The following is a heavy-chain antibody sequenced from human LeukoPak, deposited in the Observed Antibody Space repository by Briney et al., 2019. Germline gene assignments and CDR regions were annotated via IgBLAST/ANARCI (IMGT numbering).Heavy chain of an antibody. D-gene: IGHD2-2*01. CDR2: INPNNGGT. CDR3: ARDSYAADY. Sequence: ASVKVSCKASGYTFTSYGISWVRQAPGQGLEWMGWINPNNGGTNYAQKFQGRVPMTRDTSISTAYMELSRLRSDDTAVYYCARDSYAADYWGQGTLVTVSS. J-gene: IGHJ4*02. CDR1: GYTFTSYG. V-gene: IGHV1-2*02.